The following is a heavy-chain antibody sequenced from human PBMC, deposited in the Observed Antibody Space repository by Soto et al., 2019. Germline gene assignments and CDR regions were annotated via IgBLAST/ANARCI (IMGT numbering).Heavy chain of an antibody. D-gene: IGHD1-7*01. CDR1: VFTFSSYW. Sequence: GSLRLSCAASVFTFSSYWMHWVRQAPGKGLVWVSRINSDGSSTSYADSVKGRFTISRDNAKNTLYLQMNSLRAEDTAVYYCVVNWNYYYFDYWGQGTLVTVSS. J-gene: IGHJ4*02. V-gene: IGHV3-74*01. CDR2: INSDGSST. CDR3: VVNWNYYYFDY.